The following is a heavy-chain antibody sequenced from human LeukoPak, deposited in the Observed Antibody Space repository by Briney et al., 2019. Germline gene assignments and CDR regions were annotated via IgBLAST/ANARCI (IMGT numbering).Heavy chain of an antibody. J-gene: IGHJ4*02. CDR3: TKTRGYCSGGRCFNFDY. Sequence: GGSLRLSCAPSGFTFSNYVMHWVRQAPGKGLEWVAVISSDGSNKYYADSVKGRFTISRDNSKNTLYLQMNSLRAEDTAIYYCTKTRGYCSGGRCFNFDYWGQGTVVTVSS. CDR2: ISSDGSNK. D-gene: IGHD2-15*01. V-gene: IGHV3-30*18. CDR1: GFTFSNYV.